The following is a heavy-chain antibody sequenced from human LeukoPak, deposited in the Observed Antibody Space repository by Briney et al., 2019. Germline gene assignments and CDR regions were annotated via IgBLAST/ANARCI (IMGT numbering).Heavy chain of an antibody. Sequence: GGSLRLSCVASGFTFSSYWMYWVRQAPGKGLVWVSRINSDGSITSYADSVKGRFTISRDNSKNTLYLQMNSLRAEDTAVYYCARVGDCSSTSCFYWAPFDYWGQGTLVTVSS. J-gene: IGHJ4*02. CDR3: ARVGDCSSTSCFYWAPFDY. D-gene: IGHD2-2*01. CDR2: INSDGSIT. V-gene: IGHV3-74*01. CDR1: GFTFSSYW.